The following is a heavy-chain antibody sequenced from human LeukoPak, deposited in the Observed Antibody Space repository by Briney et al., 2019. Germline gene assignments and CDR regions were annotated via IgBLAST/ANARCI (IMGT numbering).Heavy chain of an antibody. Sequence: GASVKVSCKASGGTFISYAISWVRQAPGQGLEWMGGIIPIFGTANYAQKFQGRVTITADESTSTAYMELSSLRSEDTAVYYCARRILDSTVTDLGVDVWGQGTTVTVSS. J-gene: IGHJ6*02. CDR2: IIPIFGTA. D-gene: IGHD4-11*01. V-gene: IGHV1-69*13. CDR1: GGTFISYA. CDR3: ARRILDSTVTDLGVDV.